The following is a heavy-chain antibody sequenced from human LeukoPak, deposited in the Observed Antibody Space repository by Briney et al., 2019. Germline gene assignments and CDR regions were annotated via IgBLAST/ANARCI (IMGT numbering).Heavy chain of an antibody. V-gene: IGHV4-4*02. CDR3: ARGGAARLHFQN. CDR2: IYHSGST. J-gene: IGHJ1*01. Sequence: SGTLSLTCAVSGGSISSSNWWSWVRQPPGKGLEWIGEIYHSGSTNYNPSLKSRVTISVDKSKNQFSLNLNSVAAADTAVYYCARGGAARLHFQNWGQGTLVTVSS. CDR1: GGSISSSNW. D-gene: IGHD6-6*01.